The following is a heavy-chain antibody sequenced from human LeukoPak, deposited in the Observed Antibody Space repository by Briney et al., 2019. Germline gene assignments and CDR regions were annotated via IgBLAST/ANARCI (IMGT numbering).Heavy chain of an antibody. CDR1: GGSFSGYY. CDR3: ARDQYYYDSSGYRLFDY. CDR2: INHSGIT. Sequence: PSETLSLTCTVSGGSFSGYYWSWIRQPPGKGLDWIGEINHSGITNYNPSLKSRVTMSVDTSKNQFSLKLSYVTAADTAVYYCARDQYYYDSSGYRLFDYWGQGTLVTVSS. V-gene: IGHV4-34*01. J-gene: IGHJ4*02. D-gene: IGHD3-22*01.